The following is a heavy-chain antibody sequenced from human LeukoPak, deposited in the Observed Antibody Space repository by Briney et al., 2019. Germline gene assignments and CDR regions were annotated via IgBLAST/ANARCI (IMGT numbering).Heavy chain of an antibody. D-gene: IGHD2-15*01. CDR2: VHLDGRT. V-gene: IGHV4-4*02. CDR3: ARLSVVVAATHFDY. J-gene: IGHJ4*02. CDR1: GGSVSSTNW. Sequence: PSETLSLTCAVSGGSVSSTNWWTWFRQPPGKGLEWIGEVHLDGRTNYNPSLKSRVTISVDTSKNQFSLKLSSVTTADTAVYYCARLSVVVAATHFDYWGQGTLVTVSS.